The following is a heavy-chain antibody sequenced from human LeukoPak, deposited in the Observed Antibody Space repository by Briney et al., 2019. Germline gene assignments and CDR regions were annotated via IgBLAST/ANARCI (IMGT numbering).Heavy chain of an antibody. CDR1: GFTFSSYS. V-gene: IGHV3-48*01. J-gene: IGHJ4*02. CDR2: ISSSSTTT. Sequence: GGSLRLSCAVSGFTFSSYSMNWVRQAPGKGLEWVSYISSSSTTTYYADSVKGRFTISKDNAKKSLYLQMSSLTAEDTAVYYCATENSSSSCFNYWGQGTPVTVSS. CDR3: ATENSSSSCFNY. D-gene: IGHD6-6*01.